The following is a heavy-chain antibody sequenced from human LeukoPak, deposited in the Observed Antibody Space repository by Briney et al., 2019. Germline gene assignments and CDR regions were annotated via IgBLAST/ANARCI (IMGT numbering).Heavy chain of an antibody. Sequence: ASVNVSCKASGGTFSSYAISWVPQAPGQGLEWRGGIIPIFGTATSAQKFQGRVTITADESTSTAYMELSSLRSEDTAVYYCARGRLGELSRPDYWGQGTLVTVSS. V-gene: IGHV1-69*01. CDR2: IIPIFGTA. CDR3: ARGRLGELSRPDY. CDR1: GGTFSSYA. J-gene: IGHJ4*02. D-gene: IGHD3-16*02.